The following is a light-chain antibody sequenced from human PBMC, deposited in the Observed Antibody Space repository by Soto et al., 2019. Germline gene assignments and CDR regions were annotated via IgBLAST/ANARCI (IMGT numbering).Light chain of an antibody. J-gene: IGKJ5*01. V-gene: IGKV3-11*01. CDR1: QSVPRN. Sequence: VVVTHSAAALSFSPGDIATLSFRAIQSVPRNFAWYQQRPVQAPRLLIYDEYSRDTDIPDRFSGSGSGTDFIITISSLEPEAFAVYYCNQSSTWHPEITFGQGTRLEIK. CDR2: DEY. CDR3: NQSSTWHPEIT.